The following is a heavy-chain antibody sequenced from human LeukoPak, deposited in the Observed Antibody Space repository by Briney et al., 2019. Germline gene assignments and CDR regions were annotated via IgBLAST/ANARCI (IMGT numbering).Heavy chain of an antibody. CDR1: GGSISSYY. Sequence: SETLSLTCTVSGGSISSYYWSWIRQPPGKGLEWIGYIYYSGSTNYNPSLKSRVTISVDTSKNQFSLKLSSVTAADTAVYYCARPIAVAQGAFDIWGQGTMVTVSS. CDR2: IYYSGST. D-gene: IGHD6-19*01. J-gene: IGHJ3*02. V-gene: IGHV4-59*01. CDR3: ARPIAVAQGAFDI.